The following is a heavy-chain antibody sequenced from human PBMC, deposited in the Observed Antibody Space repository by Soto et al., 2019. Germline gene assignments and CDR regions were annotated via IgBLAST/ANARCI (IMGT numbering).Heavy chain of an antibody. Sequence: PGGSLRLSCAASGFTFSSYSMNWVRQAPGKGLEWVSSISSSSSYIYYADSVRGRFTISRDNSKNTVNLQMNSLRAEDTAVYYCARDPWAADYWGQGTLVTVSS. V-gene: IGHV3-21*01. CDR2: ISSSSSYI. J-gene: IGHJ4*02. D-gene: IGHD3-16*01. CDR1: GFTFSSYS. CDR3: ARDPWAADY.